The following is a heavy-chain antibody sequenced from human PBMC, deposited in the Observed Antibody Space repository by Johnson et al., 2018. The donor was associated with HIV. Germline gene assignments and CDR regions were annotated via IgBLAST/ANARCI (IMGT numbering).Heavy chain of an antibody. CDR3: AKWTRESGSGLFDI. D-gene: IGHD2-15*01. J-gene: IGHJ3*02. CDR1: GFTFSSYG. CDR2: IRYDGRNK. V-gene: IGHV3-30*02. Sequence: QVQLVESGGGVVQPGGSLRLSCAASGFTFSSYGMHWVRQAPGKGLEWVAFIRYDGRNKYYADSVKGRFTISRDNSKNTLYLQMNSLRAEDTAVYYCAKWTRESGSGLFDIWGQGTMVTVSS.